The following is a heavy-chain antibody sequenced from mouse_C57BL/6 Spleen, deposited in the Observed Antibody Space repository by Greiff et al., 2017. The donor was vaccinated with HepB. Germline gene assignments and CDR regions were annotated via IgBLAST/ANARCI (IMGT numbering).Heavy chain of an antibody. D-gene: IGHD1-1*01. CDR1: GFTFSSYA. Sequence: EVQGVESGGGLVKPGGSLKLSCAASGFTFSSYAMSWVRQTPEKRLEWVATISDGGSYTYYPDNVKGRFTISRDNAKNNLYLQMNHLKSEDTAMYYCARDTVVSYYAMDYWGQGTSVTVSS. V-gene: IGHV5-4*01. CDR3: ARDTVVSYYAMDY. CDR2: ISDGGSYT. J-gene: IGHJ4*01.